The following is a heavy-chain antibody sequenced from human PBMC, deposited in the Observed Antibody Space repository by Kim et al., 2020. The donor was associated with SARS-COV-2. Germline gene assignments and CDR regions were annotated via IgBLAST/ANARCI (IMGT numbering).Heavy chain of an antibody. D-gene: IGHD3-9*01. J-gene: IGHJ6*02. CDR2: ISYDGSNK. V-gene: IGHV3-30*18. CDR3: AKVLTETYYDILTGYPLGGMDV. Sequence: GGSLRLSCAASGFTFSSYGMHWVRQAPGKGLEWVAVISYDGSNKYYADSVKGRFTISRDNSKNTLYLQMNSLRAEDTAVYYCAKVLTETYYDILTGYPLGGMDVWGQGTTVTVSS. CDR1: GFTFSSYG.